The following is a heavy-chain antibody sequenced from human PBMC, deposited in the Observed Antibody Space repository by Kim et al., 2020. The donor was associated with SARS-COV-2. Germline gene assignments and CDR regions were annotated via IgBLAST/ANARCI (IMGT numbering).Heavy chain of an antibody. CDR3: ARALLSCYYDSSGCAFDI. D-gene: IGHD3-22*01. J-gene: IGHJ3*02. CDR1: GFTFSSYS. Sequence: GGSLRLSCAASGFTFSSYSMNWVRQAPGKGLEWVSTISSSTSYIYYADSVKGRFTISRDNAKNSLYLQMNSLRAEDTAVYYCARALLSCYYDSSGCAFDIWGQGTMVTVSS. CDR2: ISSSTSYI. V-gene: IGHV3-21*01.